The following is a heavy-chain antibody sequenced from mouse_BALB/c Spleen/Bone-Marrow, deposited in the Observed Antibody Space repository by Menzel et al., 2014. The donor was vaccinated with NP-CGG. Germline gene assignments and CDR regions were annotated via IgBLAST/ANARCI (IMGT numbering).Heavy chain of an antibody. Sequence: EVQLQQSGAELVKPGASVKLSCTASGFNIKDTYMHWVKQRPERGLEWIGRIDPANGNTKYDPKFQGKATITADTSSNTAYLQLSSLTSEDTAVYYCARGGSSYGWYFDVWGAGTTVTVSS. D-gene: IGHD1-1*01. CDR3: ARGGSSYGWYFDV. V-gene: IGHV14-3*02. J-gene: IGHJ1*01. CDR2: IDPANGNT. CDR1: GFNIKDTY.